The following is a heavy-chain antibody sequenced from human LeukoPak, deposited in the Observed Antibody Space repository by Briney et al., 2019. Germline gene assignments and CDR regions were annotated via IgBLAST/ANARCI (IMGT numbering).Heavy chain of an antibody. CDR3: AKGPTYCSSTSCFYFDY. CDR1: GFTFSSYA. J-gene: IGHJ4*02. D-gene: IGHD2-2*01. Sequence: GGSLRLSCAASGFTFSSYAMSWVRQAPGKGLEWVSAISGGGGSTYYADSVKGRFTISRDNSKNTLYLQMNSLRAEDTAVYYCAKGPTYCSSTSCFYFDYWGQGTLVTVSS. V-gene: IGHV3-23*01. CDR2: ISGGGGST.